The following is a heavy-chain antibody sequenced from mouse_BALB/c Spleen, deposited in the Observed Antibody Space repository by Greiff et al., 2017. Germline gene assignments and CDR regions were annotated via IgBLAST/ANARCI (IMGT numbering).Heavy chain of an antibody. J-gene: IGHJ4*01. Sequence: EVMLVESGGGLVKPGGSLKLSCAASGFAFSSYDMSWVRQTPEKRLEWVAYISSGGGSTYYPDTVKGRFTISRDNAKNTLYLQMSSLKSEDTAMYYCARGNDAMDDWGQGTSVTVSS. CDR3: ARGNDAMDD. V-gene: IGHV5-12-1*01. CDR2: ISSGGGST. CDR1: GFAFSSYD.